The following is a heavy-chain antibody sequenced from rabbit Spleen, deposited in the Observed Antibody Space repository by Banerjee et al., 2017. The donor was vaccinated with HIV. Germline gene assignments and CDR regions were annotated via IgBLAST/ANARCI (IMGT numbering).Heavy chain of an antibody. CDR2: IDTGSSGFT. CDR3: ARGDNSDRASDL. CDR1: GVSFSSSSY. D-gene: IGHD4-1*01. V-gene: IGHV1S40*01. J-gene: IGHJ4*01. Sequence: QSLEESGGDLVKPGASLTLTCTASGVSFSSSSYMCWVRQAPGKGLEWIACIDTGSSGFTYFATWAKGRFTCSKTSSTTVTLQMTRLTAADTATYFCARGDNSDRASDLWGQGTLVTVS.